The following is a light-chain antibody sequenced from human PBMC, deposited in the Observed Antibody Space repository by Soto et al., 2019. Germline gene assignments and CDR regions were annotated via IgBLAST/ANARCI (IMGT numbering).Light chain of an antibody. CDR3: EQSYSIPSIT. Sequence: IQMPQSPSSLSASVGDRVTITCQASQDISNYLNWYQQKSGKAPKLLIYAASILQSGVPSRFSGSGSGTDFTLTISSLHPEDFATYYCEQSYSIPSITFGQVRRLAIK. CDR1: QDISNY. CDR2: AAS. J-gene: IGKJ5*01. V-gene: IGKV1-39*01.